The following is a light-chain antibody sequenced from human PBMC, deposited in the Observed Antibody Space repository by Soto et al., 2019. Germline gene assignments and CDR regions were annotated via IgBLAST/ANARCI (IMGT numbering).Light chain of an antibody. CDR3: QQYGSSPPYT. CDR2: AAS. Sequence: EIVLTQSPGTLSLSPGERATLSCRASQSVSSRYLAWYQQKPGQTPRVLIYAASSRATGIPDRFSGGGSGTDFTLTISRLEPEDFAVYYCQQYGSSPPYTFGQGTKLEIK. J-gene: IGKJ2*01. CDR1: QSVSSRY. V-gene: IGKV3-20*01.